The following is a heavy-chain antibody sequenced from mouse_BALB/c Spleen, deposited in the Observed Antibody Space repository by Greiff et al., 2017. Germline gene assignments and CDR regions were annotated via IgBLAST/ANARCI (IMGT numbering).Heavy chain of an antibody. Sequence: EVKLVESGPGLVKPSQSLSLTCTVTGYSITSDYAWNWIRQFPGNKLEWMGYISYSGSTSYNPSLKSRISITRDTSKNQFFLQLNSVTTEDTATYYCARGSYYGSRVAWFAYWGQGTLVTVSA. CDR2: ISYSGST. V-gene: IGHV3-2*02. J-gene: IGHJ3*01. CDR3: ARGSYYGSRVAWFAY. CDR1: GYSITSDYA. D-gene: IGHD1-1*01.